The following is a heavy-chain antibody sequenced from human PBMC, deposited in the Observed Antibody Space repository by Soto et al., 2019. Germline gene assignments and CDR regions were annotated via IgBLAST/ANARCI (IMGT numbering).Heavy chain of an antibody. CDR3: ARDYDILGGMDV. CDR1: GGTFSSYT. Sequence: QVQLVQSGAEVKKPGSSVKVSCKASGGTFSSYTISWVRQAPGQGLEWMGRIIPILGIANYAQKFQGRVTITAVKSTSTAYMELSSLRSEDTAVYYCARDYDILGGMDVWGQGTTVTVSS. V-gene: IGHV1-69*08. D-gene: IGHD3-9*01. J-gene: IGHJ6*02. CDR2: IIPILGIA.